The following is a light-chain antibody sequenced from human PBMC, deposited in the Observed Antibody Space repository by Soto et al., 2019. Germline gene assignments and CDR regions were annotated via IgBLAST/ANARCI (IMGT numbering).Light chain of an antibody. V-gene: IGKV3-15*01. CDR2: GAS. Sequence: IVMTQSPATLPVSPGERATLSCRTSQSVNSHLAWYQHKPGQAPRLLIYGASSRATGIPTRFSGSGSGTEFTLTIDSLQSEDFAAYYCQKYNSAPLNFGGGTKVEIK. CDR1: QSVNSH. J-gene: IGKJ4*01. CDR3: QKYNSAPLN.